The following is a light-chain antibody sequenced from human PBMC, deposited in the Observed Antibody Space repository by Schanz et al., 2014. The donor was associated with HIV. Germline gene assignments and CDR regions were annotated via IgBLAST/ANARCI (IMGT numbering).Light chain of an antibody. Sequence: QSALTQPASVSGSPGQSITISCTGTSSDVGGYNYVSWYQQYPGKAPKLMIYEGSKRPSGVSNRFSGSKSGNTASLTISGLQAEDEAEYYCSSYAGSYTWVFGGGTKLTVL. V-gene: IGLV2-14*01. CDR3: SSYAGSYTWV. J-gene: IGLJ3*02. CDR1: SSDVGGYNY. CDR2: EGS.